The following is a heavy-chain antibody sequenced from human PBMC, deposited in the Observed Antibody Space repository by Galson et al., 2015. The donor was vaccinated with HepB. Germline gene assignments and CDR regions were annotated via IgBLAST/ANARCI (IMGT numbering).Heavy chain of an antibody. CDR2: MSASGGNT. CDR1: GFTFSNHA. D-gene: IGHD3-22*01. CDR3: ARVNREGYLYDSRGHNHWFFDL. Sequence: SLRLSCAASGFTFSNHAMTWVRQAPGKGLEWVSSMSASGGNTFYADSLRGRFSISRDNSKNTLFLQLNGLSVEDTATYFCARVNREGYLYDSRGHNHWFFDLWGRG. J-gene: IGHJ2*01. V-gene: IGHV3-23*01.